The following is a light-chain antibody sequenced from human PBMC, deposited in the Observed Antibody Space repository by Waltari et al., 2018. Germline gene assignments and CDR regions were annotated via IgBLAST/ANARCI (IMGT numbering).Light chain of an antibody. Sequence: SYVLTQTPPRSVAPEQTGRTSCGGEHVRNKTLNWYQLKTSQAPLLVIYYAGERPSWSPERFSGSNSESTATLTISRVEAGDEADYFCQVWDTTSDHLIFGGGTKLTVL. CDR3: QVWDTTSDHLI. CDR1: HVRNKT. V-gene: IGLV3-21*04. J-gene: IGLJ2*01. CDR2: YAG.